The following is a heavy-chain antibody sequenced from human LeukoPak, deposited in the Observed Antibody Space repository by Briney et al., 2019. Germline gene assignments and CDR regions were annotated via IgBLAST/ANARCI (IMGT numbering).Heavy chain of an antibody. CDR1: GFTFSSYA. Sequence: PGGSLRLSCAASGFTFSSYAMSWVRQAPGKGLEWVSAISGSGGSTYYADSVKGRFTISRDNSKNTLYLQMNSLRAEDTAVYYCFGEFKLLYYYGSGSYYNEWGQGNLVTVSS. V-gene: IGHV3-23*01. D-gene: IGHD3-10*01. J-gene: IGHJ4*02. CDR3: FGEFKLLYYYGSGSYYNE. CDR2: ISGSGGST.